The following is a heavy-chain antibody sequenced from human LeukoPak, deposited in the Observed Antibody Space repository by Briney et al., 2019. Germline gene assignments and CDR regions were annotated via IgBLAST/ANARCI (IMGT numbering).Heavy chain of an antibody. V-gene: IGHV4-4*07. CDR3: ARGGEWSYDY. J-gene: IGHJ4*02. CDR1: DDSINDYY. CDR2: IYTTGST. Sequence: PSETLSLTCTVSDDSINDYYWSWIRQPAGMGLEWIGRIYTTGSTNYNPSLKSRVTMSIDMSKNQFSLNLSSVTAADTAVYYCARGGEWSYDYWGQGTLVTVSS. D-gene: IGHD3-3*01.